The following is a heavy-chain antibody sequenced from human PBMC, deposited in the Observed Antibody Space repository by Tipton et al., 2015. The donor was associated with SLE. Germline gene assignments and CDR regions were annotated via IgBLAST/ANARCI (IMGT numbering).Heavy chain of an antibody. CDR1: GGSFSGYY. CDR3: ARLLLISPTDAFDI. Sequence: TLSLTCAVYGGSFSGYYWRWLRQPPGKWLEWIGEINHSGSTNYNPSLKSRVTISVDTSKNQFSLKLSSVTAADTAVYYCARLLLISPTDAFDIWGQGTMVTVSS. CDR2: INHSGST. V-gene: IGHV4-34*01. J-gene: IGHJ3*02.